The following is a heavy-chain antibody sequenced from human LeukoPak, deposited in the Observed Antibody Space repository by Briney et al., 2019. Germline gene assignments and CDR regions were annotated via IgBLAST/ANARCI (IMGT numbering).Heavy chain of an antibody. J-gene: IGHJ4*02. CDR2: IYSGGST. CDR3: ARGWAGPYYDSSGYSH. V-gene: IGHV3-53*01. CDR1: GFTVSSNY. D-gene: IGHD3-22*01. Sequence: GGSLRLSCAASGFTVSSNYMSWVHQAPGKGLEWVSVIYSGGSTYYADSVKGRFTISRDNSKNTLYLQMNSLRAEDTAVYYCARGWAGPYYDSSGYSHWGQGTLVTVSS.